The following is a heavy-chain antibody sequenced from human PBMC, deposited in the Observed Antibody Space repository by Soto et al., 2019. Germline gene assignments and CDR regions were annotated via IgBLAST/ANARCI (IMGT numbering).Heavy chain of an antibody. CDR1: GGTFSSYA. CDR3: GCCSSTSTDSYYYYGMDV. D-gene: IGHD2-2*01. Sequence: GASVKVSCKASGGTFSSYAISWVRQAPGQGLEWMGGIIPIFGTANYAQKFQGSVTITADESTSTAYMELSSLRSEDTAVYYCGCCSSTSTDSYYYYGMDVWGQGTTVTVSS. J-gene: IGHJ6*02. V-gene: IGHV1-69*13. CDR2: IIPIFGTA.